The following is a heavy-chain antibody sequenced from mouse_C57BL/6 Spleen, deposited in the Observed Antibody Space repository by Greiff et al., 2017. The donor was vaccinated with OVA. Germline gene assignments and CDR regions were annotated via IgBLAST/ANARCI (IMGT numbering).Heavy chain of an antibody. CDR1: GFSLTSYG. CDR3: ASLTTVVARENYYAMDY. Sequence: QVQLQQSGPGLVQPSQSLSITCTVSGFSLTSYGVHWVRQSPGKGLEWLGVIWSGGSTDYNAAFISRLSISKDNSKSQVFFKMNSLQADDTAIYYCASLTTVVARENYYAMDYWGQGTSVTVSS. CDR2: IWSGGST. J-gene: IGHJ4*01. D-gene: IGHD1-1*01. V-gene: IGHV2-2*01.